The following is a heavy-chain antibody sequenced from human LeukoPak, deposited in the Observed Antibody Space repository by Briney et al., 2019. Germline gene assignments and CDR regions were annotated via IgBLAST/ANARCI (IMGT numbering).Heavy chain of an antibody. J-gene: IGHJ4*02. V-gene: IGHV3-74*01. D-gene: IGHD1-26*01. Sequence: GGSLRLSCAASGFTFSTYGMHWVRQAPGKGLVWVPRINDYGDTTYYADSVKGRFTISRDNAKNTLHLQMNTLRADDTAVYYCVRAVVQWDQLDCWGQGTLVTVSS. CDR2: INDYGDTT. CDR3: VRAVVQWDQLDC. CDR1: GFTFSTYG.